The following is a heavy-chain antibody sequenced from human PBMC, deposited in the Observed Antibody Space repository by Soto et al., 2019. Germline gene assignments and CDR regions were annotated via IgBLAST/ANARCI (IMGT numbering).Heavy chain of an antibody. V-gene: IGHV1-69*13. J-gene: IGHJ5*02. Sequence: ASVKVSCKASGGTFSRDAISWVRQAPGQGLEWMGGIIPMFGTAKYAQKFQGRLTITADESTSTAYMELRSLRSEDTAVYYCSRGVVVVAASQLGWFDPWGQGTL. D-gene: IGHD2-15*01. CDR3: SRGVVVVAASQLGWFDP. CDR2: IIPMFGTA. CDR1: GGTFSRDA.